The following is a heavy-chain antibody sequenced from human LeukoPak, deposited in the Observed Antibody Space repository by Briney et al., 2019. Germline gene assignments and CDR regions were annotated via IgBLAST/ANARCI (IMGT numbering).Heavy chain of an antibody. CDR3: LRGDRRDY. J-gene: IGHJ4*02. Sequence: GGSLRLSCEASGFTFNTHSMNWARQAPGKGLEWVSSTDSSGGYMFYADSVKGRFIISRDNAKDSLYLQMNSLRVEDTAVYYCLRGDRRDYWGQGTLVTVSS. V-gene: IGHV3-21*06. CDR2: TDSSGGYM. CDR1: GFTFNTHS.